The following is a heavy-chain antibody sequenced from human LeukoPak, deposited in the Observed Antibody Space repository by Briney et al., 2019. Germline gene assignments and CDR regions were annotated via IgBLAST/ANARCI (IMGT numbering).Heavy chain of an antibody. V-gene: IGHV1-69*04. Sequence: ASVKVSCKASGGTFSSYAISWVRQAPGQGLEWMGRIIPILGIANYAQKFQGRVTITADESTSTAYMELSSLRSEDTAVYYCARDNFAAAGGYWGQGTLVTVSS. CDR1: GGTFSSYA. D-gene: IGHD6-13*01. CDR2: IIPILGIA. CDR3: ARDNFAAAGGY. J-gene: IGHJ4*02.